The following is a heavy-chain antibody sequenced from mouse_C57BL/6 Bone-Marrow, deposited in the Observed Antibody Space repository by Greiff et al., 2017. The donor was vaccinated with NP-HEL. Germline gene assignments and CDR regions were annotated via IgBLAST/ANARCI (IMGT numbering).Heavy chain of an antibody. CDR1: GYTFTSYW. V-gene: IGHV1-72*01. CDR2: IDPNSGGT. Sequence: QVQLKQPGAELVKPGASVKLSCKASGYTFTSYWMHWVKQRPGRGLEWIGRIDPNSGGTKYNEKFKSKATLTVDKPSSTAYMQLSSLTSEDSAVYYCAVGTAQASWFAYWGQGTLVTVSA. CDR3: AVGTAQASWFAY. D-gene: IGHD3-2*02. J-gene: IGHJ3*01.